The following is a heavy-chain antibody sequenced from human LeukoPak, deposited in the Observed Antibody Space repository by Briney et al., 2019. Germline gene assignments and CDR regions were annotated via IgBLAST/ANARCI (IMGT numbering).Heavy chain of an antibody. Sequence: SVKVSCKASGGTFSSYAISWVRQAPGQGLEWMGGIIPIFGTANYAQKFQGRVTITADESTSTAYMELSSLRSEDTAVYYCARLDYDILTGPLDAFDIWGQGTMVTVSS. V-gene: IGHV1-69*13. D-gene: IGHD3-9*01. CDR2: IIPIFGTA. CDR3: ARLDYDILTGPLDAFDI. J-gene: IGHJ3*02. CDR1: GGTFSSYA.